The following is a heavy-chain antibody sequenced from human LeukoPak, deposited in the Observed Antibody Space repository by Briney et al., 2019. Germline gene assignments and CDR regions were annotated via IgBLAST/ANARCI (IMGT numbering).Heavy chain of an antibody. V-gene: IGHV3-11*01. CDR2: ISSSGSTI. D-gene: IGHD3-10*01. Sequence: GGSLRLSCAASGFTFSDYSMSWIRQAPGKGLEWVSYISSSGSTIYYADSVRGRFTISRDNAKNSLYLQMNSLRAEDTAVYYCARVIPMVRGVHDYWGQGTLVTVSS. CDR3: ARVIPMVRGVHDY. CDR1: GFTFSDYS. J-gene: IGHJ4*02.